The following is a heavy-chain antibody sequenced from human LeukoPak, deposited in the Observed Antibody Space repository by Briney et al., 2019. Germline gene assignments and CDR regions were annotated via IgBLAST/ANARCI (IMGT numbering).Heavy chain of an antibody. Sequence: GGSLRLSCAASGFTFSSYGMHWVRQAPGKGLEWVAVISSDGNKKYYADSVKGRFTISRDNSKHTLYLQMNSLRAEDTAVYYCANWGRFDPWGQGTLVTVSS. D-gene: IGHD3-16*01. J-gene: IGHJ5*02. CDR2: ISSDGNKK. V-gene: IGHV3-30*18. CDR3: ANWGRFDP. CDR1: GFTFSSYG.